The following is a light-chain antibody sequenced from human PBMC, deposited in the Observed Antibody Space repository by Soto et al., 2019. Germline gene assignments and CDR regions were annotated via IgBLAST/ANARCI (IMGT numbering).Light chain of an antibody. V-gene: IGKV3-20*01. CDR2: GVS. CDR3: HHYGSSHS. Sequence: EVVLTQSPGTLSLSPGERATLSCRASQSVINYLGWYQQKPGQAPRLLIYGVSSRATGIPDRFSGSGSGTDLTLTISRLETQDFAVYYCHHYGSSHSFGQGTK. J-gene: IGKJ2*03. CDR1: QSVINY.